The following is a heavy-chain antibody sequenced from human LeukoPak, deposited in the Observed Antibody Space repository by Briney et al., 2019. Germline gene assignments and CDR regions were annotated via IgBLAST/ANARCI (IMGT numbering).Heavy chain of an antibody. Sequence: SETLSLTCSVSGGSISSSYWSWLRQPPGKGLEWVGYIYYTGNTKYNPSLKSRGTISVDTSKNQFSLKVSSATAADTAVYYCARGVPGRYYFDYWGQGTLVTVSS. CDR1: GGSISSSY. J-gene: IGHJ4*02. CDR3: ARGVPGRYYFDY. CDR2: IYYTGNT. V-gene: IGHV4-59*01. D-gene: IGHD1-14*01.